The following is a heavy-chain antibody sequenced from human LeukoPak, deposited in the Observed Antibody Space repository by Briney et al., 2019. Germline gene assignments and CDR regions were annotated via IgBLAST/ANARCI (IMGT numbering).Heavy chain of an antibody. CDR2: IDGSGGTI. J-gene: IGHJ4*02. V-gene: IGHV3-48*03. D-gene: IGHD6-19*01. CDR1: GLTFSAYG. Sequence: GGSLRLSCAASGLTFSAYGMNWIRQAPGKGLEWLSYIDGSGGTIFYADSVKGRFTISRDNARNSLYLQMNSLTGEDTAVFYCVRNVNLIAVGFDYWGQGTLVTVSS. CDR3: VRNVNLIAVGFDY.